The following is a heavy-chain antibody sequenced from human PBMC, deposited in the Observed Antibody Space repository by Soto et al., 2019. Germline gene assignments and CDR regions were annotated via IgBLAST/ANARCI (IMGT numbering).Heavy chain of an antibody. CDR2: ISAYNGNT. CDR3: ARDPGFRSDY. Sequence: QVQLVQSGAEVKKPGASVKVSCKASGYTFTSYGITWVRQAPGQGLEWMGWISAYNGNTNSGQKLQGRFTMTTDTTTRTAYMGLRSLRSDDTAVYYCARDPGFRSDYWGQGTLVTVSS. J-gene: IGHJ4*02. V-gene: IGHV1-18*01. CDR1: GYTFTSYG. D-gene: IGHD3-9*01.